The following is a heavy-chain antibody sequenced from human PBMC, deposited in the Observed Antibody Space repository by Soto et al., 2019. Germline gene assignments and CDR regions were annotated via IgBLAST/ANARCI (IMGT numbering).Heavy chain of an antibody. J-gene: IGHJ6*03. CDR3: ARDSSHCGGDCSPPPDYYYYYMDV. Sequence: GASVKVSCKASGGTFSSYTISWVRQAPGQGLEWMGRIIPILGIANYAQKFQGRVTITADKSTSTAYMELSSLRSEDTAVYYCARDSSHCGGDCSPPPDYYYYYMDVWGKGTTVTVSS. V-gene: IGHV1-69*04. CDR2: IIPILGIA. D-gene: IGHD2-21*01. CDR1: GGTFSSYT.